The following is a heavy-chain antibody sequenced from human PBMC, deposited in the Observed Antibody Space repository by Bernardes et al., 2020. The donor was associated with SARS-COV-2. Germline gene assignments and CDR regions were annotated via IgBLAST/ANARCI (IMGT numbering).Heavy chain of an antibody. V-gene: IGHV4-31*03. CDR2: IHHSGNT. J-gene: IGHJ6*02. CDR3: ARVKMEDDFWSGYYTGGVDV. CDR1: GGSISSGNYY. Sequence: SETLSLTCTVSGGSISSGNYYWTWIRQSPGKGLEWIGYIHHSGNTYYNQSLKSRVTISLDTSKNQLSLSVNSVTAADTAMYYCARVKMEDDFWSGYYTGGVDVWGHGTTVTVSS. D-gene: IGHD3-3*01.